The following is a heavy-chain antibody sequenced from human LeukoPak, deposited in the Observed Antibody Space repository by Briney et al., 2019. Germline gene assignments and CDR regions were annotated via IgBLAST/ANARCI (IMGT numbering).Heavy chain of an antibody. CDR2: INPSGGST. J-gene: IGHJ4*02. Sequence: GASVKVSCKASGYTFTSYYMYCVRQAPGQGLEWMGIINPSGGSTSYAQKFQGRVTMTRDTSTSTVYMELSSLRSEDTAVYYCARDRSPYGDYFDYWGQGTLVTVSS. V-gene: IGHV1-46*01. CDR1: GYTFTSYY. CDR3: ARDRSPYGDYFDY. D-gene: IGHD4-17*01.